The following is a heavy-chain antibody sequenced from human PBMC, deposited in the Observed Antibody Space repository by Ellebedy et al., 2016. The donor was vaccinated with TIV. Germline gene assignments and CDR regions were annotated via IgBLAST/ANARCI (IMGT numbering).Heavy chain of an antibody. CDR1: GFTFSKYD. J-gene: IGHJ5*02. CDR3: VRANYYYTSGTFDP. D-gene: IGHD3-10*01. V-gene: IGHV3-13*01. Sequence: GESLKISCAASGFTFSKYDMHWVRQAAGKGLEWVSGIGTAGDTYYTGSVKGRFTISRENAKNSLYLQMNSLRAGDTAVYYCVRANYYYTSGTFDPWGQGILVTVSS. CDR2: IGTAGDT.